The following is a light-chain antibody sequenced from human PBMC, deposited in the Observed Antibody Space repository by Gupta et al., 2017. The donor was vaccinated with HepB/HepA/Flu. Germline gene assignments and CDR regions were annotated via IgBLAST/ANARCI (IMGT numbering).Light chain of an antibody. CDR1: QPIANF. Sequence: DIQMTQSPSSLSASVGDRVTITCRSSQPIANFLNWYQQKPGKAPKILIYAASSFQSGVPSRFSGSGSGTDFTLTISSLQAEDFATYYCQQSYSTPFTFGHGTXVEIK. J-gene: IGKJ3*01. V-gene: IGKV1-39*01. CDR2: AAS. CDR3: QQSYSTPFT.